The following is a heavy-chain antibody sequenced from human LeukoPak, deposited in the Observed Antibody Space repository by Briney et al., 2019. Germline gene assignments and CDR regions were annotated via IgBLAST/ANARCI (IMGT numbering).Heavy chain of an antibody. J-gene: IGHJ4*02. CDR1: GGSISSNSYY. D-gene: IGHD6-13*01. CDR2: IYYSGST. V-gene: IGHV4-39*01. CDR3: ARGIWYSRHWGNYFDY. Sequence: SEALSLTCAVSGGSISSNSYYWGWIRQPPGKGLEWIGSIYYSGSTYYNPSLKSRVTISVDTSKNQFSLKLSSVTAADTAVYYCARGIWYSRHWGNYFDYWGQGTLVTVSS.